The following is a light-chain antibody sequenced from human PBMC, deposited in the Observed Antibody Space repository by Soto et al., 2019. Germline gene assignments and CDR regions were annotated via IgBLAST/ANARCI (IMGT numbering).Light chain of an antibody. CDR1: QGIGND. V-gene: IGKV1-6*01. J-gene: IGKJ4*01. CDR3: LQDHSYPLT. Sequence: AIQMTQSPSSLSASVGDRVTITCRASQGIGNDLGWYQQKSGKAPKLLIYAASNLQGGVPSRFSGSGSGTDFTLTISGLQPEDVATYYCLQDHSYPLTFGGGTKVAI. CDR2: AAS.